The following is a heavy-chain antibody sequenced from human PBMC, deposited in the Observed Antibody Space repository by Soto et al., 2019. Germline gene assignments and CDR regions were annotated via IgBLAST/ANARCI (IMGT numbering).Heavy chain of an antibody. D-gene: IGHD3-22*01. CDR3: AKDRVGYYDSSGYFFAVSPPRYFDY. CDR1: GFTFSSYA. Sequence: QPGGSLRLSCAASGFTFSSYAMSWVRQAPGKGLEWVSAISGSGGSTYYADSVKGRFTISRDNSKNTLYLQMNSLRAEDTAVYYCAKDRVGYYDSSGYFFAVSPPRYFDYWGQGTLVTVSS. J-gene: IGHJ4*02. CDR2: ISGSGGST. V-gene: IGHV3-23*01.